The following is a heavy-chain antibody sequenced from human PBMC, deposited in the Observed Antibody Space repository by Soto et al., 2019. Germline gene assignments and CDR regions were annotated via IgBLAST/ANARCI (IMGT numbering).Heavy chain of an antibody. D-gene: IGHD2-15*01. V-gene: IGHV3-23*01. CDR1: GFTFSSYA. J-gene: IGHJ3*02. CDR3: AKDRLRYCSGGSCYPGGAFDI. Sequence: AGGSLRLSCAASGFTFSSYAMSWVRQAPGKGLEWVSAISGSGGSTYYADSVKGRFTISRDNSKNTLYLQMNSLRAEDTAVYYCAKDRLRYCSGGSCYPGGAFDIWGQGTMVTVSS. CDR2: ISGSGGST.